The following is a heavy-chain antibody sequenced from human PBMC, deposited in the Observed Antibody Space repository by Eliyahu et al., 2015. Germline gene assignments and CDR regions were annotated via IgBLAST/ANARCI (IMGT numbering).Heavy chain of an antibody. D-gene: IGHD3-10*01. CDR3: ARQDYYGSGSYYSKWFDP. CDR1: GGSISSSNYY. Sequence: QLQLQESGPGLVKPSETLSLTCTVSGGSISSSNYYWGWIRQPPGKXREWGXGIYYSGSASYNPSLKSRVTISVDTSKNQFSLNLNSVTAADTAVYYCARQDYYGSGSYYSKWFDPWGQGALVTVSS. CDR2: IYYSGSA. V-gene: IGHV4-39*01. J-gene: IGHJ5*02.